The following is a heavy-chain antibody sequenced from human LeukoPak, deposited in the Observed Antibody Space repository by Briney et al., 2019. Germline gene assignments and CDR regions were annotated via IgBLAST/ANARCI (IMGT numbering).Heavy chain of an antibody. V-gene: IGHV1-18*01. CDR3: ARVGVVPAAPDAFDI. D-gene: IGHD2-2*01. CDR1: GYTFTSYG. CDR2: ISAYNGNT. J-gene: IGHJ3*02. Sequence: GASVKVSCKASGYTFTSYGISWVRQAPGQGLEWMGWISAYNGNTNYAQKLQGRVTKTTDTSTSTAYMELRSLRSDDTAVYYCARVGVVPAAPDAFDIRGQGTMVTVSS.